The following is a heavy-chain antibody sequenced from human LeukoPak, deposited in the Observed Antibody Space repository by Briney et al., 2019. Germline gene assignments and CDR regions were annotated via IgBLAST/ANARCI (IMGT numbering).Heavy chain of an antibody. Sequence: SQTLSFTCAISGDSVSSNSAAWNWIRQSPSRGLEWLGRTYYWSKWNNDYAVSVNSRITINPDTSKNQLSLQLNSVTPEDTAVYYCARSSKLGGTYYFDYWGQGSLVTVSS. V-gene: IGHV6-1*01. D-gene: IGHD7-27*01. CDR1: GDSVSSNSAA. CDR2: TYYWSKWNN. J-gene: IGHJ4*02. CDR3: ARSSKLGGTYYFDY.